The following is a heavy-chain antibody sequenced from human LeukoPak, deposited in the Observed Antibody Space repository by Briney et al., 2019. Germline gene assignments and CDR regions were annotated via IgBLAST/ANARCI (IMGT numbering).Heavy chain of an antibody. D-gene: IGHD5-18*01. V-gene: IGHV3-74*03. CDR2: IDSDGSRI. Sequence: GGSQRLSCEGSGFTFSTSWMHWVRQAPGKGLVWVSRIDSDGSRITYADSVKGRFTISRDNAKNTVYLQMNSLRAEDTAVYYCAKERIQLWLTLTADAFDIWGQGTMVTVSS. CDR3: AKERIQLWLTLTADAFDI. J-gene: IGHJ3*02. CDR1: GFTFSTSW.